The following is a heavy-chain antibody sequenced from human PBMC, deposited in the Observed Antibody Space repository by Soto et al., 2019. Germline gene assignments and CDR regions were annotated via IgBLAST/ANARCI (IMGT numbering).Heavy chain of an antibody. CDR1: GFTFSSYW. J-gene: IGHJ6*02. Sequence: GGSLRLSCAASGFTFSSYWMGWVRQAPGKGLEWVANIKQDGSEKYYVDSVKGRFTISRDNAKNSLYLQMNSLRAEDTAVYYCARDPNIVLVPAALRSYYYYYGMDVWGQGTTVTVSS. CDR3: ARDPNIVLVPAALRSYYYYYGMDV. V-gene: IGHV3-7*01. D-gene: IGHD2-2*01. CDR2: IKQDGSEK.